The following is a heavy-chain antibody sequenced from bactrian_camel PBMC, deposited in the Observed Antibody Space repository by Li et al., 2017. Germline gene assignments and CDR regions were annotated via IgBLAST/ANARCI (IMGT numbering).Heavy chain of an antibody. J-gene: IGHJ4*01. CDR2: ISSDGMT. V-gene: IGHV3S53*01. Sequence: HVQLVESGGGSVQAGGSLRLSSTASHAYTYKAYCMAWFRQAPGKEREGVAVISSDGMTSYADSVKGRFTISEDDAKATVYLQMSSLKTDDTAVYYCAIGSYCSGASCPLRGQGTQVTVS. CDR3: AIGSYCSGASCPL. D-gene: IGHD2*01. CDR1: AYTYKAYC.